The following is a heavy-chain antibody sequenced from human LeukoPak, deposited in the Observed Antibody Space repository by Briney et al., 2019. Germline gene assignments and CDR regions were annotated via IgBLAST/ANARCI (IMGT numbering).Heavy chain of an antibody. D-gene: IGHD4-17*01. CDR1: GYTLTELS. J-gene: IGHJ3*02. CDR3: ATAETKKTYGDSSGAFDI. V-gene: IGHV1-24*01. CDR2: FDPEDGET. Sequence: ASVKVSCKVSGYTLTELSMHWVRQAPGKGLEWMGGFDPEDGETIYAQKFQGRVTMTEDTSTDTAYMELSSLRSEDTAVYYCATAETKKTYGDSSGAFDIWGQGTMVTVSS.